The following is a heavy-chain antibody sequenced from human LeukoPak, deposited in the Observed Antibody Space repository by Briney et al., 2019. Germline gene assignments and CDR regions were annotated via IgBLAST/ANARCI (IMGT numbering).Heavy chain of an antibody. CDR3: VRARGDRSGYYRY. Sequence: EASVKVSCKTSGYTFTKYGISWVRQAPGQGPEWMGWISAYDGSTNYAQKLQDRLTLTTDTSTDTAHMELRSLRSDDTAVYYCVRARGDRSGYYRYWGQGTLVTVSS. J-gene: IGHJ4*02. D-gene: IGHD3-22*01. V-gene: IGHV1-18*01. CDR1: GYTFTKYG. CDR2: ISAYDGST.